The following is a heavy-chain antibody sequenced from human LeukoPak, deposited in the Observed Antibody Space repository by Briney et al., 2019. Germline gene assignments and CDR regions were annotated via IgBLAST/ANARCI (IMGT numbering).Heavy chain of an antibody. CDR3: ARRNLGSDLDFDY. CDR1: GFTFSSYE. V-gene: IGHV3-48*03. J-gene: IGHJ4*02. CDR2: ISSSGSTI. D-gene: IGHD1-1*01. Sequence: GGSLRLSCAASGFTFSSYEMNWVRQAPGKGLEWVSYISSSGSTIYYADSVKGRFTISRDNAKNTLYLQMNSLRAEDTAVYYCARRNLGSDLDFDYWGQGTLVTVSS.